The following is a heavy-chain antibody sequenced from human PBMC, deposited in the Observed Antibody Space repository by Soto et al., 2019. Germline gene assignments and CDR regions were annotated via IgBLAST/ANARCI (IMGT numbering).Heavy chain of an antibody. V-gene: IGHV3-30-3*01. Sequence: PGGSLRLSCAASGFTFSSYAMHWVRQAPGKGLEWVAVISYDGSNKYYADPVKGRFTISRDNSKNTLYLQMNSLRAEDTAVYYCARDRIDVLRLLEWLFELDYWGQGTLVTVSS. CDR1: GFTFSSYA. D-gene: IGHD3-3*01. J-gene: IGHJ4*02. CDR3: ARDRIDVLRLLEWLFELDY. CDR2: ISYDGSNK.